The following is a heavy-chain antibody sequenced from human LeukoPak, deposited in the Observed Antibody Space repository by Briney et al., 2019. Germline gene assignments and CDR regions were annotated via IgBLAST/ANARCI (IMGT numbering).Heavy chain of an antibody. J-gene: IGHJ5*02. Sequence: PSETLSLTCTVSGGSISSGGYYWSWIRQHPGKGLEWIGYIYYSRSTYYNPSLTSRVSISVDASKNQFSLKLSSVTAADTAVYYCAAHCTNTNCYEAWGQGTLVTVSS. CDR1: GGSISSGGYY. CDR2: IYYSRST. D-gene: IGHD2-2*01. V-gene: IGHV4-31*03. CDR3: AAHCTNTNCYEA.